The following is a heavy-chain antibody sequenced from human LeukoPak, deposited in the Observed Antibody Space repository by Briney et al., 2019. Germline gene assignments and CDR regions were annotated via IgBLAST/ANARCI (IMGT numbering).Heavy chain of an antibody. CDR1: GFTFSSYA. Sequence: GGSLRLSCAASGFTFSSYAMSWVRQAPGKGLEWVSAISGSGGSTYYAGSVKGRFTISRDNSKNTLYLQMNSLYYCAKDREFFWSGYYFTYYFDYWGQGTLVTVSS. CDR2: ISGSGGST. D-gene: IGHD3-3*01. J-gene: IGHJ4*02. V-gene: IGHV3-23*01. CDR3: WSGYYFTYYFDY.